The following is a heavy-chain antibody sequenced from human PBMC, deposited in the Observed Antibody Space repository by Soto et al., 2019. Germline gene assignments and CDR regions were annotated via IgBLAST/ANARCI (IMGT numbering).Heavy chain of an antibody. CDR1: GFTFSSYS. CDR2: ISSSSSTI. J-gene: IGHJ4*02. V-gene: IGHV3-48*01. D-gene: IGHD3-16*02. CDR3: AREQVDMITFGGVIGPFDY. Sequence: GGSLRLSCAASGFTFSSYSMNWVRQAPGKGLEWVSYISSSSSTIYYADSVKGRFTISRDNAKNSLYLQMNSLRAEDTAVYYCAREQVDMITFGGVIGPFDYWGQGTLVTVSS.